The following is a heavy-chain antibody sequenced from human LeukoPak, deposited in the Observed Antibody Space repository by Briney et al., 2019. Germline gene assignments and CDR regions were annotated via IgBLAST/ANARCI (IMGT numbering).Heavy chain of an antibody. CDR3: ARGKGLLWFGDY. D-gene: IGHD3-10*01. CDR1: GYTFTSYD. CDR2: MNPNSGNT. V-gene: IGHV1-8*01. Sequence: ASVKVSCKASGYTFTSYDINWVRQATGQGLEWMGWMNPNSGNTGYAQRFQGRVTMTRNTSISTAYMELSSLRSEDTAVYYCARGKGLLWFGDYWGQGTLVTVSS. J-gene: IGHJ4*02.